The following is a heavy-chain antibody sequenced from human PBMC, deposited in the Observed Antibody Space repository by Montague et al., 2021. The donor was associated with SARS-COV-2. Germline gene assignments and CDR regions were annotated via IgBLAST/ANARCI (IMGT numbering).Heavy chain of an antibody. CDR3: VRARAGGLSNVFDF. CDR1: GFSIGSGDY. V-gene: IGHV4-38-2*02. CDR2: IYHSGTT. J-gene: IGHJ3*01. D-gene: IGHD2-15*01. Sequence: SETLSLTCTVSGFSIGSGDYRGCIRQPPGKGLEWIGSIYHSGTTXYNPSLHSRLTMSIATCTNQFSLRLTSVTAADTAVFFCVRARAGGLSNVFDFWGQGTLVTVSS.